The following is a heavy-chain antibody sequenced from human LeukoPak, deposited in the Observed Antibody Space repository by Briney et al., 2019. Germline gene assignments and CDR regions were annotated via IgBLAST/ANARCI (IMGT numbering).Heavy chain of an antibody. J-gene: IGHJ4*02. CDR1: GGSISSINYY. V-gene: IGHV4-61*02. CDR2: VYTSGST. CDR3: ARGVGLLWFGELFYPLFGY. Sequence: PSETLSLTCTVSGGSISSINYYWSWIRQPARKGLEWIGRVYTSGSTDYNPSLKSRVTITMDTSKNQFSLKLSSVTAADTAVYYCARGVGLLWFGELFYPLFGYCGQGPLVTVSS. D-gene: IGHD3-10*01.